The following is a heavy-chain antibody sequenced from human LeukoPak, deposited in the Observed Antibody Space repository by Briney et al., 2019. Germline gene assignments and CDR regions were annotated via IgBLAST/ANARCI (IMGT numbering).Heavy chain of an antibody. J-gene: IGHJ4*02. V-gene: IGHV3-23*01. Sequence: GGSLRLPCAASGFTFSSYAMTWVRQAPGKGLEWVSVISGSGGTTYYADSVKGRFTISRDNSKNTLYLQMNSLRAEDTAVYYCAKTEGRGTTVAQRPNDYWGQGTLVTVSS. CDR3: AKTEGRGTTVAQRPNDY. CDR2: ISGSGGTT. CDR1: GFTFSSYA. D-gene: IGHD4-23*01.